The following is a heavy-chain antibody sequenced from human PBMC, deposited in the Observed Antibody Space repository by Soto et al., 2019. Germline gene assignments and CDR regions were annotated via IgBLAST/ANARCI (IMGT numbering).Heavy chain of an antibody. CDR2: VYYSGST. Sequence: SETLSLTCTVSGGSISSGGYYWSWIRQHPGKGLEWIGYVYYSGSTYYNPSLKSRVTISVDTSKNQFSLKLSSVTAADTAVYYCVGEGSTRDILSDSQGLDVWGKGTTVTVSS. CDR1: GGSISSGGYY. J-gene: IGHJ6*04. V-gene: IGHV4-31*03. D-gene: IGHD3-9*01. CDR3: VGEGSTRDILSDSQGLDV.